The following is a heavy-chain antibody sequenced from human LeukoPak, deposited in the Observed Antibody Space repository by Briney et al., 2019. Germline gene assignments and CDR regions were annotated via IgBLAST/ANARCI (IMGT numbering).Heavy chain of an antibody. CDR3: VRLSGARIRGGGGYY. Sequence: GESLKISCKGSGYSFTSYWIGWVRQMPGKGLEWMGIIYPGDSDTRYSPSFQGQVTISADKSISTAYLQWSSLKASDTAMYYCVRLSGARIRGGGGYYWGQGTLVTVSS. CDR2: IYPGDSDT. J-gene: IGHJ4*02. V-gene: IGHV5-51*01. CDR1: GYSFTSYW. D-gene: IGHD3-16*01.